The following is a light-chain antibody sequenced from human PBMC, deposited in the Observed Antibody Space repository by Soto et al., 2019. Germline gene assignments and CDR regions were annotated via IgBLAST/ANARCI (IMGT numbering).Light chain of an antibody. V-gene: IGLV2-14*01. CDR2: EVS. J-gene: IGLJ2*01. CDR3: SSYTSSSTVV. Sequence: QSALTQPASVSGSPGQSITISCTGTSSDVGGYNYVSWYQQHPGKAPRLMIFEVSYRPSGVSNRFSGPKSGNTASLTISGLQADDEADYYCSSYTSSSTVVFGGGTQLTVL. CDR1: SSDVGGYNY.